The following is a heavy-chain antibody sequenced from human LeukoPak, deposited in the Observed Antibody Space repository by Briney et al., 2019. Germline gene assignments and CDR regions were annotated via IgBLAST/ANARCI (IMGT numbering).Heavy chain of an antibody. V-gene: IGHV3-30*10. Sequence: GGSLRLSCATSGFPFVAYALHWVRQAPGKGLEWVAVISSYTTNKYYMDSVKGRFTISRDNSKDTLDLQMDSLRLEDTAVYYCARLAAASPGYWGQGTLVTVSS. CDR2: ISSYTTNK. J-gene: IGHJ4*02. D-gene: IGHD3-16*01. CDR1: GFPFVAYA. CDR3: ARLAAASPGY.